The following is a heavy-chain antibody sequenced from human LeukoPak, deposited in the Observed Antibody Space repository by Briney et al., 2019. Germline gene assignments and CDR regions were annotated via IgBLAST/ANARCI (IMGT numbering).Heavy chain of an antibody. CDR1: RFTFSSYE. D-gene: IGHD3-10*02. CDR3: AALGITMIGGV. Sequence: GGSLRLSCAASRFTFSSYEMNWVREAREGGVEWVSYISGGGRTLDYSDSGRGRFTISRDNTKNSLYLQMNSLRAEDTAVYYCAALGITMIGGVWGKGTTVTISS. CDR2: ISGGGRTL. J-gene: IGHJ6*04. V-gene: IGHV3-48*03.